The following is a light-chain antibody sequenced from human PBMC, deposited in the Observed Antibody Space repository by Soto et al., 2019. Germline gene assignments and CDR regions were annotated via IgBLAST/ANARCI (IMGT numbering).Light chain of an antibody. Sequence: QSVLTQPPSASGSPGQSVTMSCSGTSSDVGGYDYVSWYQQHPGKAPKLMIYEVSKRPSGVPDRFFGSKSGNTASLTVSGLQAEDEADYYCSSYAGSSNFVVFGGGTNLTVL. CDR3: SSYAGSSNFVV. V-gene: IGLV2-8*01. CDR1: SSDVGGYDY. CDR2: EVS. J-gene: IGLJ2*01.